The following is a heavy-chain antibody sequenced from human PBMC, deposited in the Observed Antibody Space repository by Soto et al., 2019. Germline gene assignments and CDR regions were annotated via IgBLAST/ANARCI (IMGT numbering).Heavy chain of an antibody. J-gene: IGHJ6*02. D-gene: IGHD3-3*01. V-gene: IGHV3-15*01. Sequence: GGSLRLSCAASGVTFSNSLISWVRQAPGKGLEWVGRIKSKTDGGTTDYAAPVKGRFTISRDDSKNTLYLQMNSLKTEDTAVYYCTAGPIFGVVISNYYYYYGMDVWGQGTTVTVSS. CDR2: IKSKTDGGTT. CDR1: GVTFSNSL. CDR3: TAGPIFGVVISNYYYYYGMDV.